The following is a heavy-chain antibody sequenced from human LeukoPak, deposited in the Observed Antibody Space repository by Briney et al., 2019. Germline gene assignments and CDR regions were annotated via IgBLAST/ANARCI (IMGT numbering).Heavy chain of an antibody. J-gene: IGHJ4*02. V-gene: IGHV3-48*03. Sequence: GGSLRLSCAASGSTFNTYEMNWVRQAPGKGLEWLAYIPSSGSTIYYADYVKGRFTISRDNAKTSLYLQMNSLRAEDTAVYYCARGGWNYVFNYWGQGTLVTVSS. CDR1: GSTFNTYE. CDR2: IPSSGSTI. CDR3: ARGGWNYVFNY. D-gene: IGHD1-7*01.